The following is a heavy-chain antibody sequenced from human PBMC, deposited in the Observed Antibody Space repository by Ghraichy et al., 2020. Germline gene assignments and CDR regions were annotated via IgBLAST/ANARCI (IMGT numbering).Heavy chain of an antibody. CDR3: ARDRGQFVQLEPYGNYYGMDV. CDR2: IIPIFGTA. D-gene: IGHD1-1*01. V-gene: IGHV1-69*13. CDR1: GGTFSSYA. J-gene: IGHJ6*02. Sequence: SVKVSCKASGGTFSSYAISWVRQAPGQGLEWMGGIIPIFGTANYAQKFQGRVTITADESTSTAYMELSSLRSEDTAVYYCARDRGQFVQLEPYGNYYGMDVWGQGTTVTVSS.